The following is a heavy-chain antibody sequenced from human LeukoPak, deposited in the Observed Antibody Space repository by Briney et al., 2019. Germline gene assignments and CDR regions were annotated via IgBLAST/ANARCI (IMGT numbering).Heavy chain of an antibody. CDR3: ARDTTVTQNFDY. Sequence: GGSLRLSCAASGFTFSSYSVNWVRQAPGKGLEWVSSISSSSSYIYYADSVKGRFTISRDNAKNSLYLQMNSLRAEDTAVYYCARDTTVTQNFDYWGQGTLVTVSS. V-gene: IGHV3-21*01. J-gene: IGHJ4*02. D-gene: IGHD4-17*01. CDR2: ISSSSSYI. CDR1: GFTFSSYS.